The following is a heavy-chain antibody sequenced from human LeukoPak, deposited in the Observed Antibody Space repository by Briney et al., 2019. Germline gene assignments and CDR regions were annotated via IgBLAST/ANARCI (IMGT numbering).Heavy chain of an antibody. V-gene: IGHV4-59*01. J-gene: IGHJ6*02. D-gene: IGHD6-13*01. CDR1: GGSISSYY. CDR3: ARAGSYSSSWYYSPHYYYGMDV. Sequence: SETLSLTCTVSGGSISSYYWSWIRQPPGKGLEWIGYIYYSGSTNYNPSLKSRVTISVDTSKNQFSLKLSSVTAADTAVYYCARAGSYSSSWYYSPHYYYGMDVWGQGTTVTVSS. CDR2: IYYSGST.